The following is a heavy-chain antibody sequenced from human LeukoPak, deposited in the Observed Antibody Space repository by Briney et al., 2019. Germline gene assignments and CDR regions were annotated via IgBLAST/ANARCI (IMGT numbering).Heavy chain of an antibody. D-gene: IGHD3-10*01. CDR3: ARDETTHYYGSGSHDY. CDR1: GFTFSSYW. J-gene: IGHJ4*02. Sequence: GGSLRLSCAASGFTFSSYWMHWVRQAPGKGLVWVSRIGTDGTGTTYADSVKGRFTISRDNAKNTLYLQMNSLRAEDTAVYYCARDETTHYYGSGSHDYWGLGTLVTVSS. V-gene: IGHV3-74*01. CDR2: IGTDGTGT.